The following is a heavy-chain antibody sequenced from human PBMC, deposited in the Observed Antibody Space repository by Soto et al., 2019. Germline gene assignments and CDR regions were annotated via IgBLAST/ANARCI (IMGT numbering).Heavy chain of an antibody. D-gene: IGHD3-9*01. CDR2: INHSGST. CDR3: ARVRIRYYVILTGYSRGYYYYGMDV. J-gene: IGHJ6*02. V-gene: IGHV4-34*01. Sequence: SETLSLTCAVYGGSFSGYYWSWIRQPPGKGLEWIGEINHSGSTNYNPSLKSRVTISVDTSKNQFSLKLSSVTAADTAVYYCARVRIRYYVILTGYSRGYYYYGMDVWGQGTTVTVSS. CDR1: GGSFSGYY.